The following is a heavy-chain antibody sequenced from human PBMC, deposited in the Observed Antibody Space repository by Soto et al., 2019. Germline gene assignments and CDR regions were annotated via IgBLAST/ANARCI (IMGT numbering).Heavy chain of an antibody. Sequence: VQLLESGGGLVQPGGSLRLSCAASGFTFSNYAMSWVRQAPGKALEWVSSINIVGGNTNYADSVRGRFTMSRDDSKNTVFLQMHSLRAEDTAIYYSTKNYYFDSWGQGTLVTVSS. V-gene: IGHV3-23*01. CDR3: TKNYYFDS. CDR1: GFTFSNYA. CDR2: INIVGGNT. J-gene: IGHJ4*02.